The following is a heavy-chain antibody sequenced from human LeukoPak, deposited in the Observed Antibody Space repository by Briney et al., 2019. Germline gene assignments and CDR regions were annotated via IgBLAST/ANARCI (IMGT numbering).Heavy chain of an antibody. J-gene: IGHJ6*04. Sequence: ASVKVSCKASGYTFTSHAMHWVRQAPGQRLEWMGWINAGNGNTKYSQKFQGRVTITRDTSASTAYMELSSLRSEDTAVYYCAREGYYGSGSYYYYYGMDVWGKGTTVTVSS. D-gene: IGHD3-10*01. CDR2: INAGNGNT. CDR3: AREGYYGSGSYYYYYGMDV. CDR1: GYTFTSHA. V-gene: IGHV1-3*01.